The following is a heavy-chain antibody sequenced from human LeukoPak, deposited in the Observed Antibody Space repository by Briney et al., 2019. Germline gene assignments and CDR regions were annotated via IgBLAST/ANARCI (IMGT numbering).Heavy chain of an antibody. CDR1: GGSISSYY. CDR3: ARSGALDI. J-gene: IGHJ3*02. V-gene: IGHV4-59*01. D-gene: IGHD4-17*01. CDR2: IYYSGST. Sequence: SETLSLTCTVSGGSISSYYWSWIRQPPGKGLEWIGYIYYSGSTNYNPSLKSRVTISVDTSKNQFSLKLSSVTAADTAVYYCARSGALDIWGQGTMVTVSS.